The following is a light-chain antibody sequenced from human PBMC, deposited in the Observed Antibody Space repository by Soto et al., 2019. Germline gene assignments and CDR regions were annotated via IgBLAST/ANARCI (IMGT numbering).Light chain of an antibody. J-gene: IGLJ2*01. V-gene: IGLV1-47*01. Sequence: SVVTQPPSASGTPGQRVTISCSGSSSNLGGNYVYWYQQLPGTAPKLLIYRNDQRPSGVPDRFSGSKSGTSASLAISGLRSEDEADYYCAAWDDSLSGLFGGGTKLTVL. CDR1: SSNLGGNY. CDR2: RND. CDR3: AAWDDSLSGL.